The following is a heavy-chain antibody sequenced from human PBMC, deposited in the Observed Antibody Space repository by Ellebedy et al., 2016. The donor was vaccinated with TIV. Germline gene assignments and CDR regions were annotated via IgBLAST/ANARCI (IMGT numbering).Heavy chain of an antibody. CDR1: GYTFTDYY. CDR2: INPNSGGT. Sequence: ASVKVSCKASGYTFTDYYIHWVRQAPGQGLEWMGWINPNSGGTNYAHKFQGWVTMTRDTSISTAYMELSRLRSDDTAVYYCARDGAGTTVFDYWGQGTLVTVSS. V-gene: IGHV1-2*04. J-gene: IGHJ4*02. D-gene: IGHD4-17*01. CDR3: ARDGAGTTVFDY.